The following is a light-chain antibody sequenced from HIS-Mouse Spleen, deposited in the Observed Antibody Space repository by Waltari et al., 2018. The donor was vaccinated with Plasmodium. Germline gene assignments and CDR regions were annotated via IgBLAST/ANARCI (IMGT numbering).Light chain of an antibody. CDR3: CSYAGSYTYV. CDR2: DVS. CDR1: SSDVGGYHY. V-gene: IGLV2-11*01. Sequence: SALTPPRSVSGSPAQSVTISFTGTSSDVGGYHYFSWYQQHPGKAPKLMIYDVSKRPSGVPDRFSGSKSGNTASLTISGLQAEDEADYYCCSYAGSYTYVFGTGTKVTVL. J-gene: IGLJ1*01.